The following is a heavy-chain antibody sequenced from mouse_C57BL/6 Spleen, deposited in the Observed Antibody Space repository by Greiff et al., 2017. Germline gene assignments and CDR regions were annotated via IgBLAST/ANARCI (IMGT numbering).Heavy chain of an antibody. CDR3: ARRGPYFDY. V-gene: IGHV5-6*02. Sequence: EVQRVESGGDLVKPGGSLKLSCAASGFTFSSYGMSWVRQTPDKRLEWVATISSGGSYTYYPDSVKGRFTISRDNAKNTLYLQMSSLKSEDTAMYYCARRGPYFDYWGQGTTLTVSS. CDR1: GFTFSSYG. CDR2: ISSGGSYT. J-gene: IGHJ2*01.